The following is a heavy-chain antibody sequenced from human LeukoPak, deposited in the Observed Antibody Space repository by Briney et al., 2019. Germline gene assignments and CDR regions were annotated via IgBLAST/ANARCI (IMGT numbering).Heavy chain of an antibody. D-gene: IGHD6-19*01. CDR3: ARHGIGAVPAEYVDY. J-gene: IGHJ4*02. V-gene: IGHV4-59*08. CDR2: IYYSGNT. Sequence: SETLSLTCTVSGGSISSYYCSCIRQPPGRGLEWIGYIYYSGNTNYSPSLKSRVTISVDASRNQFSLRLSSVTAADTAVYFCARHGIGAVPAEYVDYWGQGTLVTVSS. CDR1: GGSISSYY.